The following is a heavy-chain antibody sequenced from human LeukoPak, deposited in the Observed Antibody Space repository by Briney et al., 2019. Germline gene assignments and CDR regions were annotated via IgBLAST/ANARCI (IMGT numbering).Heavy chain of an antibody. D-gene: IGHD1-26*01. CDR2: IKEDGSEK. V-gene: IGHV3-7*01. CDR1: GFTFSSYG. Sequence: GGSLRLSCAASGFTFSSYGISWVRQAPGKGLEWGANIKEDGSEKYYVDSVTGRFTISRDNGTNSLYLQMNSLRAEDTAVYYCARDLKSGSYFDIAEGYFDDWGQGTLVTASS. J-gene: IGHJ4*02. CDR3: ARDLKSGSYFDIAEGYFDD.